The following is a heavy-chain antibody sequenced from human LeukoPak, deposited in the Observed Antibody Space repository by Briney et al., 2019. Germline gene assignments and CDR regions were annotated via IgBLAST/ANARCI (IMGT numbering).Heavy chain of an antibody. CDR1: GFTFSSYA. Sequence: GGSLRLSCAASGFTFSSYAMSWVRQAPGKGLKWVSAISGSGGSTYYADSVKGRFTISRDNSKNTLYLQMNSLRAEDTAVYYCARDNIGDFFDYWGQGTLVTVSS. CDR3: ARDNIGDFFDY. D-gene: IGHD3-10*01. V-gene: IGHV3-23*01. J-gene: IGHJ4*02. CDR2: ISGSGGST.